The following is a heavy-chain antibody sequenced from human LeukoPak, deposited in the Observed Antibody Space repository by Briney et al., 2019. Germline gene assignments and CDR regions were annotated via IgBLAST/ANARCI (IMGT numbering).Heavy chain of an antibody. CDR2: ISGSGGST. V-gene: IGHV3-23*01. CDR3: AKDLSYYDFWSGYSEDQYYFDY. Sequence: GGSLRLSGAASGFTFSSYAMSWVRQAPGKGLEWVSAISGSGGSTSYADSVKGRFTISRDNSKNTLYLQMNSLRAEDTAVYYCAKDLSYYDFWSGYSEDQYYFDYWGQGTLVTVSS. J-gene: IGHJ4*02. D-gene: IGHD3-3*01. CDR1: GFTFSSYA.